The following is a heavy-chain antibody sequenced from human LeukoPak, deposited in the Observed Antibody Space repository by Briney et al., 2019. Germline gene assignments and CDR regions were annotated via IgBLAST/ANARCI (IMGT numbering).Heavy chain of an antibody. CDR3: AREGCSSTSCYDC. Sequence: GGSLRLSCAASGFTFSSYSMNWVRQAPGKGLEWVSSISSSSSYIYYADSVKGRFTISRDNAKNSLYLQMNSLRAEDTAVYYCAREGCSSTSCYDCWGQGTLVTVSS. J-gene: IGHJ4*02. D-gene: IGHD2-2*01. CDR1: GFTFSSYS. V-gene: IGHV3-21*01. CDR2: ISSSSSYI.